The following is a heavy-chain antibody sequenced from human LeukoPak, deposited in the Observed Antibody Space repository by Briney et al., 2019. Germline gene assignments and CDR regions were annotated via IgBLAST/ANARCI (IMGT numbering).Heavy chain of an antibody. CDR1: GGSISSYY. D-gene: IGHD3-22*01. V-gene: IGHV4-59*01. CDR3: ARDQGNYYDSSGAPYYYYGMDV. J-gene: IGHJ6*02. CDR2: IYYSGST. Sequence: SETLSLTCAASGGSISSYYWSWIRQPPGKGLEWIGYIYYSGSTNYNPSLKSRVTISVDTSKNQFSLKLSSVTAADTAVYYCARDQGNYYDSSGAPYYYYGMDVWGQGTTVTVSS.